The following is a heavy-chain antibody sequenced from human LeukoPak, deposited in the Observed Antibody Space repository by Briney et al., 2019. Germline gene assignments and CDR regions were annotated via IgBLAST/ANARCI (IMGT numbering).Heavy chain of an antibody. J-gene: IGHJ4*02. CDR3: ARFYYDSSGYYYFDY. V-gene: IGHV4-59*02. Sequence: SETLSLTCAVSGGSVGTSYYWSWIRQPPGKGLEWIGYFYSGSTNYNPSLRSRVTISVDTSKNQFSLKLSSVTAADTAVYYCARFYYDSSGYYYFDYWGQGTLVTVSS. D-gene: IGHD3-22*01. CDR1: GGSVGTSYY. CDR2: FYSGST.